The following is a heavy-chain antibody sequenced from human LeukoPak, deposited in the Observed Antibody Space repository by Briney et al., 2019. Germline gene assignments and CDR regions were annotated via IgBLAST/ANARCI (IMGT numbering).Heavy chain of an antibody. CDR2: INPSGGST. D-gene: IGHD2-2*01. CDR3: ARDAFMRGASTSCYSS. V-gene: IGHV1-46*01. J-gene: IGHJ5*02. CDR1: GYTFTSYY. Sequence: ASVKVSCKASGYTFTSYYMHWVRQPPGLGLEWMGIINPSGGSTSYAQKFQGRVTMTRDTSTSTVYMELSSLRSEDTAVYYCARDAFMRGASTSCYSSWGQGTLVTVSS.